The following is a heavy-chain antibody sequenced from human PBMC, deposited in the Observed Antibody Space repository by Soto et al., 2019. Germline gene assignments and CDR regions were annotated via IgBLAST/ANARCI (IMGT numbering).Heavy chain of an antibody. J-gene: IGHJ6*02. V-gene: IGHV5-51*01. D-gene: IGHD6-13*01. Sequence: GESLKISCNGSGYSFTSYWIGWVRQMPGKGLEWMGIIYPGDSDTRYSPSFQGQVTISADKSISTAYLQWSSLKASDTAMYYCARHQIAAAGTDYYYGMDVWGQGTTVTVSS. CDR1: GYSFTSYW. CDR2: IYPGDSDT. CDR3: ARHQIAAAGTDYYYGMDV.